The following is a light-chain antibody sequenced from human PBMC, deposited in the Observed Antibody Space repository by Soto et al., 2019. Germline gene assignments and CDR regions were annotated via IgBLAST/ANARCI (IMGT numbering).Light chain of an antibody. J-gene: IGKJ1*01. CDR3: QQYGSSPKT. Sequence: IVLTQSPGTLSLSPGERATLSCRASHSVSSSYLAWYQQKPGQAPRLLIYGASSRATGIPDRVSGSGSGTDFTLTISRLEPEDFAVYYCQQYGSSPKTFGQGTKVDIK. V-gene: IGKV3-20*01. CDR1: HSVSSSY. CDR2: GAS.